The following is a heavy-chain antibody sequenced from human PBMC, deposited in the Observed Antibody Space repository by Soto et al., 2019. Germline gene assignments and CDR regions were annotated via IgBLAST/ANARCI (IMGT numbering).Heavy chain of an antibody. Sequence: ASLNVSWKASGYTFSGYYMNRVRQAPGQGLEWMGWINPNNGATNYAPNFQGRVTMTRDTSISTAYMELSRLRSDDTGVYYCATSILRFLEWSSGDYWGRGTLVTVSS. CDR2: INPNNGAT. V-gene: IGHV1-2*02. CDR3: ATSILRFLEWSSGDY. J-gene: IGHJ4*02. CDR1: GYTFSGYY. D-gene: IGHD3-3*01.